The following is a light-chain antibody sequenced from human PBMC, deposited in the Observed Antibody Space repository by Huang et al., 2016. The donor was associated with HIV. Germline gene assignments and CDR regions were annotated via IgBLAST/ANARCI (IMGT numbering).Light chain of an antibody. CDR3: QQRSNWPPS. CDR2: DAS. V-gene: IGKV3-11*01. J-gene: IGKJ3*01. Sequence: DIVLTQSPATLCLSPGDRAILSCRSSQSVSSYLAWYQQKPGQSPRRRIYDASNRAAGIPARFSGSGSGTDFTLTISSLEPEDFAIYYCQQRSNWPPSFGPGTRVDI. CDR1: QSVSSY.